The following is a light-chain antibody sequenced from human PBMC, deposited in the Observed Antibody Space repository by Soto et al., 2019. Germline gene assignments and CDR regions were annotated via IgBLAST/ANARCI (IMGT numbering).Light chain of an antibody. J-gene: IGKJ4*01. Sequence: IQMTPYPPSLSSSVGDRVTITCRASQSISSYVNWYQQKPGKAPKLLIYAASSLQSGVPSRFSGSGSGTEFTLTISSLQPEDFATYYCLQHNTCPLTFGGGTKVDI. V-gene: IGKV1-17*01. CDR1: QSISSY. CDR2: AAS. CDR3: LQHNTCPLT.